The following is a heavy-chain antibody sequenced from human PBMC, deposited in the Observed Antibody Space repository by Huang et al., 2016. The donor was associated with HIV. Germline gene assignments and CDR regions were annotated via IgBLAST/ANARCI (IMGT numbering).Heavy chain of an antibody. D-gene: IGHD4-4*01. V-gene: IGHV3-30-3*01. CDR2: ISDDGTRK. Sequence: QVQLVESGGGVVQPGRSLRLSCVASGFSFSNYAVHWVRQAPGKGLEWVAFISDDGTRKYYADSVKGRFTVSRDNSKNTAYVQMNNPRGGDTAVYYCARAPEFGNYEFDQWGLGTLVTVSS. CDR3: ARAPEFGNYEFDQ. CDR1: GFSFSNYA. J-gene: IGHJ4*02.